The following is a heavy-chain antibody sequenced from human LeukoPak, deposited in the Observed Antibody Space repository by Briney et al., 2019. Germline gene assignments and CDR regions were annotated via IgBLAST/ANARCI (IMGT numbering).Heavy chain of an antibody. D-gene: IGHD3-3*01. CDR1: GGSISSYY. CDR2: IYYSGGT. V-gene: IGHV4-59*08. Sequence: SETLSLTCTVSGGSISSYYWSWIRQPPGKGLEWIGYIYYSGGTNYNPSLKSRVTISVDTSKNQFSLKLSSVTAADTAVYYCARGYEAVTIFGVVFYGMDVWGQGTTATVSS. J-gene: IGHJ6*02. CDR3: ARGYEAVTIFGVVFYGMDV.